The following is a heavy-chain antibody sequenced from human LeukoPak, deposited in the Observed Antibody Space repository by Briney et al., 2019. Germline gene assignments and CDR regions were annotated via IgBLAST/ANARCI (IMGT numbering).Heavy chain of an antibody. J-gene: IGHJ4*02. Sequence: GALRLSCASSGFSFTNYWMSWVRQAPRMGLEWVAIITQDGSERYYVDSVKGRFTVSRDSAKNSLYLQMNSLSVEDTAVYYCARDKITGASTNDYWGQGTLVTVSS. CDR3: ARDKITGASTNDY. CDR1: GFSFTNYW. V-gene: IGHV3-7*01. CDR2: ITQDGSER. D-gene: IGHD1-14*01.